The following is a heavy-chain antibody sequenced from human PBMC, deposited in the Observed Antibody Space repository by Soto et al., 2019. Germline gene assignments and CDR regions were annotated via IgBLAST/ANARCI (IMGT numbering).Heavy chain of an antibody. CDR2: IYYSGST. Sequence: QLQLRESGPGLVKPSETLSLTCTVSGGSISSSSYYWGWIRQPPGKGLEWIGSIYYSGSTYYNPSLKSRVTISVDTSKNQFSLKLSSVTAADTAVYYCARHESIVVVPNWYFDLWGRGTLVTVSS. J-gene: IGHJ2*01. CDR1: GGSISSSSYY. CDR3: ARHESIVVVPNWYFDL. D-gene: IGHD2-2*01. V-gene: IGHV4-39*01.